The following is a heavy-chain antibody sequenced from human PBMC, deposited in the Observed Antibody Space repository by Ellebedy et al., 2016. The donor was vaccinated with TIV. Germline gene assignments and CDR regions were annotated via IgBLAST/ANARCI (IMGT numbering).Heavy chain of an antibody. CDR2: IFAGNGNT. J-gene: IGHJ4*01. CDR3: ARGSSAGIDY. D-gene: IGHD6-13*01. V-gene: IGHV1-3*01. Sequence: AASVKVSCKTSGYTFSRYTIHWVRQAPGQGLEWVGWIFAGNGNTRYSQKFQGRVTITRDTSAGTASLDLSSLRSEDTAVYYCARGSSAGIDYWGHGTLVTVS. CDR1: GYTFSRYT.